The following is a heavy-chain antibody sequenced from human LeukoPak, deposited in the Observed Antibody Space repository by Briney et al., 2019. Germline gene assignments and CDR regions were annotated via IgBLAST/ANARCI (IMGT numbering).Heavy chain of an antibody. Sequence: SGGSLRLSCAASGFTFSSYAMTWVRQAPGKGLEWVSSIDANGAGTFYAGSVKGRFSISRDNAKNTLGLQMHSLTAEDTAVYYCAKDQSYYNWFDPWGQGTLVTVSS. CDR3: AKDQSYYNWFDP. V-gene: IGHV3-23*01. J-gene: IGHJ5*02. CDR2: IDANGAGT. D-gene: IGHD3-10*01. CDR1: GFTFSSYA.